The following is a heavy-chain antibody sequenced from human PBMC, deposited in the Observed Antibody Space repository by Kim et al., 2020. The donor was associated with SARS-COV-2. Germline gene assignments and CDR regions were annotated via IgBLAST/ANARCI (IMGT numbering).Heavy chain of an antibody. CDR1: GYTFTSYG. D-gene: IGHD6-19*01. CDR2: ISAYNGNT. Sequence: ASVKVSCKASGYTFTSYGISWVRQAPGQGLEWMGWISAYNGNTNYAQKLQGRVTMTTDTSTSTAYMELRSLRSDDTAVYYCARDAPYSSGWYYAFDIWGQGTMVTVSS. V-gene: IGHV1-18*01. J-gene: IGHJ3*02. CDR3: ARDAPYSSGWYYAFDI.